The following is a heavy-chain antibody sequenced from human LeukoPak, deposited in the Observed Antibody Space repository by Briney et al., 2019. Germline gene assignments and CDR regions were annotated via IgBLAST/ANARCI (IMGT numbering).Heavy chain of an antibody. CDR2: INHRGST. Sequence: SETLSLTCAVYGGSFSGYYWSWIRQPPGKGLEWIGEINHRGSTNYNPSLKSRVTISVDTSKNQFSLKLSSVTAADTAVYYCARGVARHRYFDLWGRDTLVTASS. J-gene: IGHJ2*01. CDR3: ARGVARHRYFDL. CDR1: GGSFSGYY. V-gene: IGHV4-34*01. D-gene: IGHD2-15*01.